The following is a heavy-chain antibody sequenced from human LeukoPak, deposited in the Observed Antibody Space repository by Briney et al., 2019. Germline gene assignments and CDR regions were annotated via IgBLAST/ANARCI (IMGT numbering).Heavy chain of an antibody. Sequence: QPGGSLRLSCAASGFTFSSYEMNWVRQAPGKGLEWVSYISSSGSTIYYADSVKGRFTISRDNAKNSLYLQMNSLRAEDTAVYFCARPNYGGNYYFDYWGQGTLVTVSS. J-gene: IGHJ4*02. CDR1: GFTFSSYE. D-gene: IGHD4-23*01. V-gene: IGHV3-48*03. CDR3: ARPNYGGNYYFDY. CDR2: ISSSGSTI.